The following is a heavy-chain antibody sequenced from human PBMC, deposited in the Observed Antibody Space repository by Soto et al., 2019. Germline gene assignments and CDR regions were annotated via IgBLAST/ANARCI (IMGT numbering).Heavy chain of an antibody. J-gene: IGHJ6*03. CDR3: ARGVYDYIWGSYRPTASYMDV. CDR2: ISAYNGNT. D-gene: IGHD3-16*02. V-gene: IGHV1-18*01. CDR1: GYTFPSYG. Sequence: ASVKVSCKASGYTFPSYGISWVRQAPGQGLEWMGWISAYNGNTNYAQKLQGRVTMTTDTSTSTAYMELRSLRSDDTAVYYCARGVYDYIWGSYRPTASYMDVWGKGTTVTVAS.